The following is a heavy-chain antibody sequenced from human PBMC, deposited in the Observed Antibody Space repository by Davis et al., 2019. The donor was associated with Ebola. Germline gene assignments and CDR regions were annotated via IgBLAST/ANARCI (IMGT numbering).Heavy chain of an antibody. CDR3: ARDEDV. J-gene: IGHJ6*02. V-gene: IGHV1-3*01. Sequence: AASVKVSCKTSGYIFTRYSIHWVRQAPGEGLEWVGWINGGNGDTKCSQKFQDRVTFTRDTSASTAYMELSSPRSEDTAVYYCARDEDVWGQGTTVTVSS. CDR2: INGGNGDT. CDR1: GYIFTRYS.